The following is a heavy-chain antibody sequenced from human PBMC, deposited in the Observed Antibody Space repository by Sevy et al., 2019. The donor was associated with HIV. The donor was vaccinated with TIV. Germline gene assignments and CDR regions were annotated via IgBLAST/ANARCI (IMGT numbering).Heavy chain of an antibody. CDR3: ARATGSSAGFDS. CDR2: MYHSGST. D-gene: IGHD2-15*01. V-gene: IGHV4-31*03. CDR1: GGPISSGGYF. Sequence: SETLSLTCTVSGGPISSGGYFWSWIRQHPGKGLEWIGYMYHSGSTYYNPSLKSRLSMSMDPSKNQFSLRMSTVTAADTAIYFCARATGSSAGFDSWGHGTVVTVSS. J-gene: IGHJ4*01.